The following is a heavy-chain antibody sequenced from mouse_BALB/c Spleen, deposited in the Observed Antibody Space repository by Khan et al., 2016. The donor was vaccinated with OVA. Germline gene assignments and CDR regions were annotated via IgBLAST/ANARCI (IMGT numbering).Heavy chain of an antibody. CDR1: GFSLTNYG. Sequence: VQLQESGPGLVAPSQSLSITCTISGFSLTNYGIHWVRQPPGKGLEWLVVIWSDGSTTYNSALKSRLSISKDNSKRQVFLKMNSLQTDDTAMYYCARQPYYHYNVMDYWGQGTSFTVSS. V-gene: IGHV2-6-1*01. CDR3: ARQPYYHYNVMDY. J-gene: IGHJ4*01. D-gene: IGHD2-10*01. CDR2: IWSDGST.